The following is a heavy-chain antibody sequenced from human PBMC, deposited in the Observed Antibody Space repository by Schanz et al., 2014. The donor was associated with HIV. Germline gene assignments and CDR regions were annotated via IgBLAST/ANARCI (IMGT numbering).Heavy chain of an antibody. Sequence: QVQLVQSGVEVKRPGASVKVSCKASGYTFTSYSISWVRQAPGQGLEWMGWINPNSGDTNYAQKFQGRVTLTRDTSISTAYLELSRLRSDDTAVYYCAREPNYSGFDSWGHGTLVTVSS. CDR2: INPNSGDT. J-gene: IGHJ5*01. CDR3: AREPNYSGFDS. CDR1: GYTFTSYS. D-gene: IGHD5-12*01. V-gene: IGHV1-2*02.